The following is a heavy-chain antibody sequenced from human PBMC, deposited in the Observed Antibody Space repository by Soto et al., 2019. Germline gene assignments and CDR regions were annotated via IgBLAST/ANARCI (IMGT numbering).Heavy chain of an antibody. V-gene: IGHV1-69*04. Sequence: SVKVSCKASGYTFTSYGISWVRQAPGQGLEWMGRIIANHGIANYAQKFQGRVTITADKSTSTAYMELSSLRSEDTAVYYCARDGDSSGWYYYYYMDVWGKGTTVTVSS. CDR1: GYTFTSYG. CDR3: ARDGDSSGWYYYYYMDV. J-gene: IGHJ6*03. D-gene: IGHD6-19*01. CDR2: IIANHGIA.